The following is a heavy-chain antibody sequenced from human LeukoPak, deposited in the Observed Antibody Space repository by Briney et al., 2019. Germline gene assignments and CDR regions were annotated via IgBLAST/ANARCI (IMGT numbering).Heavy chain of an antibody. D-gene: IGHD4-17*01. V-gene: IGHV3-7*01. J-gene: IGHJ5*02. CDR3: ATSHYGDYDQGAFNWFDP. Sequence: GGSLRLSCAASGFTFSSYWMSWVRQAPGKGLEWVANIKQDGSEKYYVDSVKGRFTISRDNAKNSLYLQMNSLRAEDTAVYYCATSHYGDYDQGAFNWFDPWGQGTLVTVSS. CDR2: IKQDGSEK. CDR1: GFTFSSYW.